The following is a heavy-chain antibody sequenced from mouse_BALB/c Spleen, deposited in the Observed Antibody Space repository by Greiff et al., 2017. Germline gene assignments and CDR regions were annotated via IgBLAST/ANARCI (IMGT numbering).Heavy chain of an antibody. CDR1: GFTFTDYY. Sequence: DVKLVESGGGLVQPGGSLRLSCATSGFTFTDYYMSWVRQPPGKALEWLGFIRNKANGYTTEYSASVKGRFTISRDNSQSILYLQMNTLRAEDSATYYCARDGDYRYDRGYYYAMDYWGQGTSVTVSS. D-gene: IGHD2-14*01. CDR3: ARDGDYRYDRGYYYAMDY. CDR2: IRNKANGYTT. J-gene: IGHJ4*01. V-gene: IGHV7-3*02.